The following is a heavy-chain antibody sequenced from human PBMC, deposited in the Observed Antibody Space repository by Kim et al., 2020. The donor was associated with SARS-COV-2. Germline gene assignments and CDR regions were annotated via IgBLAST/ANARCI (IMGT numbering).Heavy chain of an antibody. Sequence: GGSLRLSCAASGFTFDDYAINWVRQAPGKGLEWVFLISGDGGSTYYADSVKGRFTIARDNSKNYLYLQMNSRRTEDTALYYCAKDSRRWYYGSGSYYTYYYYMDVWGKGTTVTVSS. D-gene: IGHD3-10*01. V-gene: IGHV3-43*02. CDR3: AKDSRRWYYGSGSYYTYYYYMDV. CDR2: ISGDGGST. J-gene: IGHJ6*03. CDR1: GFTFDDYA.